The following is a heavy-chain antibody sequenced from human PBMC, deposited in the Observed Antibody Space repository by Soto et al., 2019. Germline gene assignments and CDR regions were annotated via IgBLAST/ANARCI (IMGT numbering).Heavy chain of an antibody. V-gene: IGHV3-23*01. CDR2: ISGSGGST. CDR1: GFTFSSYA. J-gene: IGHJ4*02. Sequence: EVQLLESGGGLVQPGGSLRLSCAASGFTFSSYAMSWVRQAPGKGLEWVSAISGSGGSTYYADSVKGRFTISRDNSTNTLYLQMNSLRAEDTAVYYCAKALRYFDWLLKLDFDYWGQGTLVTVSS. CDR3: AKALRYFDWLLKLDFDY. D-gene: IGHD3-9*01.